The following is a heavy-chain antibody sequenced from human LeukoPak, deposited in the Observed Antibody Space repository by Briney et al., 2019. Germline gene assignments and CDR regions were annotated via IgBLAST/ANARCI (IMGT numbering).Heavy chain of an antibody. CDR2: MSPNSGDT. CDR3: ASNPPNTGDFYY. Sequence: GASVRVSCKTSGYTFTNLDINWLRQAPGQGLEWMGLMSPNSGDTGYAQKFQGRVSMTRDTSISTAYMELSSLRSEDTAGYYCASNPPNTGDFYYWGLGSLVTVSS. V-gene: IGHV1-8*01. CDR1: GYTFTNLD. J-gene: IGHJ4*02. D-gene: IGHD2-21*02.